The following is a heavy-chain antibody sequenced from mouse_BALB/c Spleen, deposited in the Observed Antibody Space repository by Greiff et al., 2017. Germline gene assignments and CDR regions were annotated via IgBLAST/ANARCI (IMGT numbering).Heavy chain of an antibody. Sequence: QVQLQQSGPELVKPGASVKMSCKASGYTFTSYYIHWVKQRPGQGLEWIGWIYPGDGSTKYNEKFKGKTTLTADKSSSTAYMLLSSLTSEDSAIYFCAREDYRYDGYAMDYWGQGTSVTVSS. CDR3: AREDYRYDGYAMDY. CDR2: IYPGDGST. J-gene: IGHJ4*01. V-gene: IGHV1S56*01. D-gene: IGHD2-14*01. CDR1: GYTFTSYY.